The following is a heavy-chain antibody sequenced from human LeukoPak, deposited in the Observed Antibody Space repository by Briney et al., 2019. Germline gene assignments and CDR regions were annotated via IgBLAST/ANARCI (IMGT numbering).Heavy chain of an antibody. J-gene: IGHJ6*03. CDR2: INHSGST. D-gene: IGHD6-19*01. Sequence: GSLRLSCAASGFTVSSNYMSWIRQPPGKGLEWIGEINHSGSTNYNPSLKSRVTISVDTSKNQFSLKLSSVTAADTAVYYCARQPFGYSSGWYFSSYYMDVWGKGTTVTISS. CDR1: GFTVSSNY. CDR3: ARQPFGYSSGWYFSSYYMDV. V-gene: IGHV4-34*01.